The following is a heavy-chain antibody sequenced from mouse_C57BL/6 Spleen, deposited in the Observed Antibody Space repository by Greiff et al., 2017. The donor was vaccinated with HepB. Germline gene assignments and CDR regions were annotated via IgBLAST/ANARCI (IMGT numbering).Heavy chain of an antibody. J-gene: IGHJ2*01. CDR1: GYTFTSYW. CDR2: INPSNGGT. V-gene: IGHV1-53*01. Sequence: QVQLQQSGTELVKPGASVKLSCKASGYTFTSYWMHWVKQRPGQGLEWIGNINPSNGGTNYNEKFKSKATLTVDKSSSTAYMQLSSLTSEDSAVYYCARWGYYDPYFDYWGQGTTLTVSS. CDR3: ARWGYYDPYFDY. D-gene: IGHD2-4*01.